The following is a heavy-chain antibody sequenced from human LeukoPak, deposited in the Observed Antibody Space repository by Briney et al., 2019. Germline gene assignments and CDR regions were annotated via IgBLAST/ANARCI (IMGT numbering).Heavy chain of an antibody. V-gene: IGHV1-3*01. Sequence: GASVKVSCKASGYTFTSYAMHWVRQAPGQRLEWMGWINAGNGNTKYSQKFQGRVTITRDTSASTAYMELSSLRSEDTAVYYCARDLGSSSWYMGKYYYYGMDVWGQGTTVTVSS. CDR3: ARDLGSSSWYMGKYYYYGMDV. J-gene: IGHJ6*02. CDR1: GYTFTSYA. D-gene: IGHD6-13*01. CDR2: INAGNGNT.